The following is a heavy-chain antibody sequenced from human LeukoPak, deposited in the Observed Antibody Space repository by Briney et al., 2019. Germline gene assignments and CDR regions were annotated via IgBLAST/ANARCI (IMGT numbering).Heavy chain of an antibody. Sequence: GESLKISCKGSGYIFTNYWIGWVRQMPGKGLEWMGIIYPGDSDTRYSPSFQGQVTISADKSISTAYLQWSSLKASDTAMYYCARLVLLDYYYYYMDVWGKGTTVTVSS. D-gene: IGHD2-8*01. V-gene: IGHV5-51*01. CDR3: ARLVLLDYYYYYMDV. CDR1: GYIFTNYW. J-gene: IGHJ6*03. CDR2: IYPGDSDT.